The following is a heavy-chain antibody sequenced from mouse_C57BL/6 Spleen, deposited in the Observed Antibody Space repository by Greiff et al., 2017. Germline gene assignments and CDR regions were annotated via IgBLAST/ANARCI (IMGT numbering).Heavy chain of an antibody. CDR3: ARSGLGRGYFDY. CDR2: FDPSDSYT. Sequence: QVQLKQPGAELVKPGASVKLSCKASGYTFTSYWMQWVKQRPGQGLEWIGEFDPSDSYTNYNQKFKGKATLTVDKSSSTAYMQLSSLTAEDSSVYYCARSGLGRGYFDYWGQGTTLTVSS. V-gene: IGHV1-50*01. D-gene: IGHD4-1*01. J-gene: IGHJ2*01. CDR1: GYTFTSYW.